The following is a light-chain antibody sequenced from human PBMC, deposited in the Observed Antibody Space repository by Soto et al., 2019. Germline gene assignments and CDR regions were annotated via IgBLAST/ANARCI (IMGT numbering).Light chain of an antibody. CDR2: DVS. Sequence: IQMTERPSTLSAFIGARVNVTGRACQIISTFLAWYQQKAGKAPELLIYDVSTLERGVPSRFSGSGSGTEFTLTISGLQPDDFATYYCQEYNTYSRTFGQGTKVDI. J-gene: IGKJ1*01. CDR1: QIISTF. CDR3: QEYNTYSRT. V-gene: IGKV1-5*01.